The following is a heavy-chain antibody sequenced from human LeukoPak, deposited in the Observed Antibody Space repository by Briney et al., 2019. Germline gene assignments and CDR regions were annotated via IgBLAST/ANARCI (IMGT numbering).Heavy chain of an antibody. D-gene: IGHD6-19*01. J-gene: IGHJ6*03. Sequence: PSETLSLTCTVSGGSISSYYWSWIRQPPGKGLEWIGYIYYSGSTNYNPSLKSRVTISVDTSKNQFSLKLSSVTAADTAVYYCARSYSSGWYPWDYYYMDVWGKGTTVTVSS. V-gene: IGHV4-59*01. CDR3: ARSYSSGWYPWDYYYMDV. CDR2: IYYSGST. CDR1: GGSISSYY.